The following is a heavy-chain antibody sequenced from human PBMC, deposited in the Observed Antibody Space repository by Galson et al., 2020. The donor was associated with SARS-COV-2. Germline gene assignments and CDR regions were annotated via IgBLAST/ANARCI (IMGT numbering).Heavy chain of an antibody. Sequence: ASVKVSYKASGYTFTSYGIRWVRQATGHGLEWMGWISAYNGNTTYAQKPQGRVTMTTDTSTSTAYMELRSLRSDDTAVYYCARDLEVGAYAFDIWGQGTMVTVSS. CDR2: ISAYNGNT. D-gene: IGHD1-26*01. CDR3: ARDLEVGAYAFDI. J-gene: IGHJ3*02. V-gene: IGHV1-18*01. CDR1: GYTFTSYG.